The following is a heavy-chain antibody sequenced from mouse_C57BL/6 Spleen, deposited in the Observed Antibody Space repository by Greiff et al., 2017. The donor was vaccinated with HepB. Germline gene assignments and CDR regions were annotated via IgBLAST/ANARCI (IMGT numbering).Heavy chain of an antibody. Sequence: QVQLQQSGPELVKPGASVKISCKASGYAFSSSWMNWVKQRPGKGLEWIGRIYPGDGDTNYNGKFKGKATLTADKSSSTAYMQLSSLTSEDSAVYFCAEAHYGKRGYAMDYWGQGTSVTVSS. D-gene: IGHD2-1*01. CDR1: GYAFSSSW. CDR3: AEAHYGKRGYAMDY. J-gene: IGHJ4*01. V-gene: IGHV1-82*01. CDR2: IYPGDGDT.